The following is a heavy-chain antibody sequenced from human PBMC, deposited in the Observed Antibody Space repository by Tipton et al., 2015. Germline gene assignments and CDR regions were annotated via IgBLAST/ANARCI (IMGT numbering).Heavy chain of an antibody. D-gene: IGHD3-9*01. Sequence: TLSLTCAVSVYSISSDYYWGWIRQPPGKGLEWIGSISHSGNTYYNPSLKSRVTMSRDTPKNQFSLKLTSVTAADTAVYYCACQDYDSLTRDYQTVDYWGQGTLVTVSS. J-gene: IGHJ4*02. V-gene: IGHV4-38-2*01. CDR1: VYSISSDYY. CDR3: ACQDYDSLTRDYQTVDY. CDR2: ISHSGNT.